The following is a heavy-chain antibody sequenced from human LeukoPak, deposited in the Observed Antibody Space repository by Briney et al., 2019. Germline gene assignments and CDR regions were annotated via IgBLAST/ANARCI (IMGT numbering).Heavy chain of an antibody. V-gene: IGHV4-59*08. J-gene: IGHJ4*02. CDR1: GVSLSSDY. CDR3: ARQKDSGTYPFDY. Sequence: SETLSLTCTVSGVSLSSDYWSWIRQPPGKGLEWIGSTYYSGSTNYNPSLKSRVTISVDTSKNQFSLKLSSVTAADTAVYYCARQKDSGTYPFDYWGQGTLVTVSS. D-gene: IGHD1-26*01. CDR2: TYYSGST.